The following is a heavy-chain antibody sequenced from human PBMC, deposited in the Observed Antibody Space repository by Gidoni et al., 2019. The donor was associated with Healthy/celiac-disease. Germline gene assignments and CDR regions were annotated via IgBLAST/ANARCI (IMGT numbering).Heavy chain of an antibody. V-gene: IGHV3-30*18. CDR2: ISYDGSNK. Sequence: QVQLVESGGGVVQPGRSLRLSCAASGFTFSSYGMHWVRQAPGKGLEWVAVISYDGSNKYYADSVKGRFTISRDNSKNTLYLQMNSLRAEDTAVYYCAKGSIVGALYYYYGMDVWGQGTTVTVSS. J-gene: IGHJ6*02. D-gene: IGHD1-26*01. CDR1: GFTFSSYG. CDR3: AKGSIVGALYYYYGMDV.